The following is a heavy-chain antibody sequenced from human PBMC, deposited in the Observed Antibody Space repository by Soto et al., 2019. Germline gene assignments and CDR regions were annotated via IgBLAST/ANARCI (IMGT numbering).Heavy chain of an antibody. CDR1: GFTFSDCA. CDR2: ITDSGVST. Sequence: EVQLLESGGGLVQPGGSLRLSCVASGFTFSDCAMSWVRHVPGKGLEWVSAITDSGVSTYYADSVKGRFTISRDNSKNTLFLQMNSLRVEDTAIYFCAKISSAHYYYYVMGVWGQGTTVTVSS. V-gene: IGHV3-23*01. CDR3: AKISSAHYYYYVMGV. J-gene: IGHJ6*02. D-gene: IGHD3-22*01.